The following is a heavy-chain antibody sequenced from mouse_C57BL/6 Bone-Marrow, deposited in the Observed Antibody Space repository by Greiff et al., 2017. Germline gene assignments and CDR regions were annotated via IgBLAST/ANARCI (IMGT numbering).Heavy chain of an antibody. V-gene: IGHV2-2*01. Sequence: VQLQQSGPGLVQPSQSLSITCTVSGFSLTSYGVHWVRQSPGKGLEWLGVIWSGGSTDYNAAFISRLSISKDNSKSKVFFKMNSMQADDTAIYYCARGRDYYGSSYNYAMDYWGQGTSVTVSS. D-gene: IGHD1-1*01. CDR3: ARGRDYYGSSYNYAMDY. CDR2: IWSGGST. CDR1: GFSLTSYG. J-gene: IGHJ4*01.